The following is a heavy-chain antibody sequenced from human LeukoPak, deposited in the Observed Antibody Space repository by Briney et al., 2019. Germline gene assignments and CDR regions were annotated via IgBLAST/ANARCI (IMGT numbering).Heavy chain of an antibody. Sequence: GGSLRLSCAASGFTFSSYSMNWVRQAPGKGLEWVSSISSSSYIYYADSVKGRFTISRDNAKNSLYLQMNSLRAEDTAVYYCARGELTGRYCGGDCYSGVLDYWGQGTLVTVSS. CDR3: ARGELTGRYCGGDCYSGVLDY. V-gene: IGHV3-21*01. D-gene: IGHD2-21*02. CDR2: ISSSSYI. J-gene: IGHJ4*02. CDR1: GFTFSSYS.